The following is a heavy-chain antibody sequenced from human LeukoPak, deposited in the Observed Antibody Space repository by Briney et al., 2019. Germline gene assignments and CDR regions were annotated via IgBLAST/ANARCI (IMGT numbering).Heavy chain of an antibody. CDR2: INPKSGGT. CDR1: GYSFTDYY. CDR3: AIGPSYGGYPD. D-gene: IGHD2-15*01. V-gene: IGHV1-2*02. Sequence: ASVKVSCKASGYSFTDYYMHWLRQAPGQGLEWMGWINPKSGGTIHAQNFQGRVTMTRDTSISTAYMELSRLRSDDTAMYFCAIGPSYGGYPDWGQGTLVTVSS. J-gene: IGHJ4*02.